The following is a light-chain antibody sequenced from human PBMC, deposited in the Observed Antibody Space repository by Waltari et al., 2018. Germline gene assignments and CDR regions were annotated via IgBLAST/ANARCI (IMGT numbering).Light chain of an antibody. CDR3: ATWDSSLSAVV. Sequence: QSVLTQPPSVSAAPGQKVTISCSGSNSNIGHNYVSWYQHLPGTAPKLLIYDSDKRPSGIPDRFSDSKSGTSATLAITGLQTGDEADYYCATWDSSLSAVVFGGGTKLTVL. CDR1: NSNIGHNY. V-gene: IGLV1-51*01. J-gene: IGLJ2*01. CDR2: DSD.